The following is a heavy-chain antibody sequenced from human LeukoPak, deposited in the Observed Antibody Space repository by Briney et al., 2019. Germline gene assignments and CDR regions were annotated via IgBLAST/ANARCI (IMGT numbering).Heavy chain of an antibody. V-gene: IGHV4-59*02. CDR3: ARAVQLGHFDY. J-gene: IGHJ4*02. CDR2: IYYSGST. D-gene: IGHD6-6*01. CDR1: GDSVSGYY. Sequence: SETLSLTCIVSGDSVSGYYWSWIRQPPGKGLEWIGYIYYSGSTNYNPSLKSRVTISVDTSKNQFSLKLSSVTAADTAVYYCARAVQLGHFDYWGQGTLVTVSS.